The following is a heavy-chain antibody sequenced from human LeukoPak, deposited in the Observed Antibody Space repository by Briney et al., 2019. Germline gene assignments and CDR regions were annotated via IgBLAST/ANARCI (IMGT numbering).Heavy chain of an antibody. D-gene: IGHD3-10*01. CDR2: IIPILGIA. CDR1: GGTFSSYA. V-gene: IGHV1-69*04. CDR3: ARYYYGSGSPSCFDY. J-gene: IGHJ4*02. Sequence: GASVKVSCKASGGTFSSYAISWVRQAPGQGLEWMGRIIPILGIANYAQKFQGRVTITADKSTSTAYMELSSLRSEDTAVYYCARYYYGSGSPSCFDYWGQGTLVTVSS.